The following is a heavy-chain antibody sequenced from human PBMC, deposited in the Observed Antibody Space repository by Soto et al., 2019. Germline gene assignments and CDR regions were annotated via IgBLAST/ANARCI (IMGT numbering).Heavy chain of an antibody. V-gene: IGHV4-4*07. D-gene: IGHD1-7*01. Sequence: QVQLQESGPGLVKPSETLSLTCTVSGGSISSYYWSWIRQPAGKGLEWIGRIYTSGSTNYNPSLKSRVTMSVDTSKNQFSLKLSSVTAADTAVYYCARVGELNWNYGFWFDPWGQGTLVTVSS. CDR1: GGSISSYY. CDR3: ARVGELNWNYGFWFDP. CDR2: IYTSGST. J-gene: IGHJ5*02.